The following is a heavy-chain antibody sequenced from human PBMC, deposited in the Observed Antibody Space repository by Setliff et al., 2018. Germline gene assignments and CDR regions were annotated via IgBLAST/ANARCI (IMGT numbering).Heavy chain of an antibody. CDR1: GFTDYY. V-gene: IGHV1-2*02. J-gene: IGHJ6*03. Sequence: ASVKVSCKTSGFTDYYIHWVRQAPGQGLEWMGWINPNSGGTNYAQKFQGRVTMTRDTSISTAYMELSRLRSDDTAVYYCARASYGFWSGYWGDYYYMDVWGKGTTVTVSS. CDR2: INPNSGGT. D-gene: IGHD3-3*01. CDR3: ARASYGFWSGYWGDYYYMDV.